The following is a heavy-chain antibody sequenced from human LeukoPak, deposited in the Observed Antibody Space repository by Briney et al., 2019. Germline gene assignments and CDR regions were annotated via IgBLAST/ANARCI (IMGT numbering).Heavy chain of an antibody. D-gene: IGHD5/OR15-5a*01. CDR3: ARSVAKVGHYYYYGMDV. J-gene: IGHJ6*02. CDR1: GFTVSGDY. CDR2: IYSGDTT. V-gene: IGHV3-53*01. Sequence: EGSLRVSCAASGFTVSGDYMSWVRQAPGKGVECVSVIYSGDTTYYADSVKGRFTISRDNSKNTLFPQMNSLRAEDTAVYYCARSVAKVGHYYYYGMDVWGQGTTVTVSS.